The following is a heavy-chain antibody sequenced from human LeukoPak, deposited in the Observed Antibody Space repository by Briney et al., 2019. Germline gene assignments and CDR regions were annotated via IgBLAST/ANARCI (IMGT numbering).Heavy chain of an antibody. CDR3: ARSDTANDY. CDR2: ISYDGSNK. V-gene: IGHV3-30-3*01. D-gene: IGHD5-18*01. Sequence: PGGSLRLSCAASGFTFSSYAMHWVRQAPGKGLEWVAVISYDGSNKYYADSVKGRFTISRDNSKNTLYLQMNSLRAEDTAVYYCARSDTANDYWGQGTLVTVSS. J-gene: IGHJ4*02. CDR1: GFTFSSYA.